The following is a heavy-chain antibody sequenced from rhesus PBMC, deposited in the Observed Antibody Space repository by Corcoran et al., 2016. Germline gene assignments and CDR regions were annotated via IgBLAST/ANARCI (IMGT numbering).Heavy chain of an antibody. D-gene: IGHD3-28*01. J-gene: IGHJ4*01. CDR3: ARRRWDSGYKE. CDR1: GFSISTSGMG. CDR2: IYWDDDK. V-gene: IGHV2-174*01. Sequence: QVTLKESGPALVKPTQPLTLTCTFSGFSISTSGMGVGWIRQPPGKALEWLALIYWDDDKYSSTSRKSRLTRSKDTDKNQVVLTMTNMDPVDTATYDCARRRWDSGYKEWGQGVLVTVSS.